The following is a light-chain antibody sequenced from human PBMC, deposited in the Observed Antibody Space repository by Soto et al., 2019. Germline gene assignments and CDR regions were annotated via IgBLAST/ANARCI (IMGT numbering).Light chain of an antibody. Sequence: EIVLTQSPGTLSLSPGERATLSCRASQSISSNYLAWYQQKPGQAPRLLIYGASSRATDIPDRFSGSGSGTDFTLTISRLGPEDFAVYYCQHYGSSRWTFGQGTKVEIK. CDR2: GAS. J-gene: IGKJ1*01. CDR3: QHYGSSRWT. V-gene: IGKV3-20*01. CDR1: QSISSNY.